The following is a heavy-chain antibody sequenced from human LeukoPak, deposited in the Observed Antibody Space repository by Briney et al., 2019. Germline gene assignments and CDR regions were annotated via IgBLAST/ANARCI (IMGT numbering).Heavy chain of an antibody. CDR1: GFTFSSYA. J-gene: IGHJ4*02. D-gene: IGHD5-18*01. CDR2: LSGSGGST. CDR3: ASVDTAAVGAWSWTTFDY. V-gene: IGHV3-23*01. Sequence: PGGSLRLSCAAAGFTFSSYAMSWVRQAPGKGLEWVSALSGSGGSTYYADSVKGRFTISRDNSKNTLYMQMNSLRAEDTAVYYCASVDTAAVGAWSWTTFDYWGQGTLVTVSS.